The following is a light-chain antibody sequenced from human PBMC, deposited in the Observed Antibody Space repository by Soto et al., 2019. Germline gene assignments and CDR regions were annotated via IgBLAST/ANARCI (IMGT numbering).Light chain of an antibody. Sequence: EIVLTQSPSTLSLSPGERATLSCMASQSVSSYLAWYQQKPGQAPRLLIYDASNRATGIPARFSGSGSGTDFTLTISSLEPEDFAVYYCQQYNNWFSITFGQGTRLEIK. V-gene: IGKV3-11*01. CDR3: QQYNNWFSIT. CDR1: QSVSSY. J-gene: IGKJ5*01. CDR2: DAS.